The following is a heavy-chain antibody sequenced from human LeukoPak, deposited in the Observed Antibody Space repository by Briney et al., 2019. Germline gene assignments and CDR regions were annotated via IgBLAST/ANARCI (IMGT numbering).Heavy chain of an antibody. Sequence: GGSLKLSCAASGFTFSGSAMHWVRQASGKGLEWVGRIRSKANSYATAYAASVKGRFTISRDDSKNTAYLQMNSLKTEDTAVYYCTRAVVVPAVGASDIWGQGTMVTVSS. J-gene: IGHJ3*02. CDR2: IRSKANSYAT. CDR1: GFTFSGSA. D-gene: IGHD2-2*01. CDR3: TRAVVVPAVGASDI. V-gene: IGHV3-73*01.